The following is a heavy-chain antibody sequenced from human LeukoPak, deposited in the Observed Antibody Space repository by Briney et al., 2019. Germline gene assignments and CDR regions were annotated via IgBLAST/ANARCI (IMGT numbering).Heavy chain of an antibody. V-gene: IGHV3-74*01. J-gene: IGHJ4*02. CDR1: GCALSSYW. CDR3: ARDPDLSGYSFFDS. Sequence: GGSLRLSCAASGCALSSYWMHWVRQAPGKGPVWVSRISGDGSRTAYADSVKGRFTISGDNAKNTLYLQMNSLRAEDTAVYYCARDPDLSGYSFFDSWGQGTLVTVSS. CDR2: ISGDGSRT. D-gene: IGHD3-22*01.